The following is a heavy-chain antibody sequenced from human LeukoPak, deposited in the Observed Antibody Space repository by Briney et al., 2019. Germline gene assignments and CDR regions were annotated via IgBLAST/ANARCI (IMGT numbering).Heavy chain of an antibody. D-gene: IGHD3-10*01. Sequence: SETLSLTCTVSGGSLSSSSYYWGWIRQPPGKGLEWIGSIYYSGSTYYNPSLKSRVTISVDTSKNQFSLKLSSVTAADTAVYYCARERGGYWGQGTLVTVSS. CDR2: IYYSGST. V-gene: IGHV4-39*07. CDR1: GGSLSSSSYY. CDR3: ARERGGY. J-gene: IGHJ4*02.